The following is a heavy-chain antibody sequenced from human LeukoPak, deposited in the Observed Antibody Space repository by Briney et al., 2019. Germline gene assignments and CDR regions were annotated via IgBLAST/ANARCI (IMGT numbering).Heavy chain of an antibody. CDR1: GDTFTSYD. D-gene: IGHD3-10*01. CDR3: ARGGTLVQGVTILYGMDV. CDR2: MNPRSGNT. Sequence: EASVKVSCKTSGDTFTSYDINWVRRATGQGLEWMGWMNPRSGNTIYTQKFQGRVAMTRDTSTSTAYMELSSLRSEDTAVYYCARGGTLVQGVTILYGMDVWGQGTTVTVSS. V-gene: IGHV1-8*01. J-gene: IGHJ6*02.